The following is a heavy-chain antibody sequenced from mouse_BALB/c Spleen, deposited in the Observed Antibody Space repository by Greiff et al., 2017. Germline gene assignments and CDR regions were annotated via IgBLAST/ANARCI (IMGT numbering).Heavy chain of an antibody. V-gene: IGHV3-2*02. CDR2: ISYSGST. CDR3: ARGPIYDGYYGGWFAY. J-gene: IGHJ3*01. Sequence: EVKLVESGPGLVKPSQSLSLTCTVTGYSITSDYAWNWIRQFPGNKLEWMGYISYSGSTSYNPSLKSRISITRDTSKNQFFLQLNSVTTEDTATYYCARGPIYDGYYGGWFAYWGQGTLVTVSA. D-gene: IGHD2-3*01. CDR1: GYSITSDYA.